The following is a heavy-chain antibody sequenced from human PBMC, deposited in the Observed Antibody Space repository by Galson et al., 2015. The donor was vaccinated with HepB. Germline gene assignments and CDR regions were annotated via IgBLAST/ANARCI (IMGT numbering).Heavy chain of an antibody. Sequence: SLRLSCAASGFTFSGSAMHWVRQASGKGLEWVGRIRSKANSYATAYAASVRGRFTISRDDSKNTAYLQMNSLKTEDTAVYYCTRQRYFDWLTQTEGFDPWGQGTLVTVSS. J-gene: IGHJ5*02. CDR1: GFTFSGSA. CDR3: TRQRYFDWLTQTEGFDP. D-gene: IGHD3-9*01. V-gene: IGHV3-73*01. CDR2: IRSKANSYAT.